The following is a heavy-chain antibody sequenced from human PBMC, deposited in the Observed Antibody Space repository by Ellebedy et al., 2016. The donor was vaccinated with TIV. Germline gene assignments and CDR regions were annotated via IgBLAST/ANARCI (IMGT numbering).Heavy chain of an antibody. D-gene: IGHD5-18*01. J-gene: IGHJ5*02. CDR1: GFSFRSYG. CDR2: IWYDGSKK. Sequence: GESLKISCTVSGFSFRSYGMHWVRQAPGKGLEWVAVIWYDGSKKYYADSVKGRFTISRDNSKNTLYLQMNSLRAEDTAVYYCATGGYSNGYSGWFDPWGQGTLVTVSS. CDR3: ATGGYSNGYSGWFDP. V-gene: IGHV3-33*01.